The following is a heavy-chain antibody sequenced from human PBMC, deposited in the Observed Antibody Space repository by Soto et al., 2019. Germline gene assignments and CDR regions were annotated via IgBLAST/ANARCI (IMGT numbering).Heavy chain of an antibody. CDR3: AKDAFYGSGSYFDY. CDR2: ISWNSGSI. J-gene: IGHJ4*02. Sequence: EVQLVESGGGLVQPGRSLRLSCAASGFTFDDYAMHWVRQAPGKGLEWVSGISWNSGSIGYADSVKGRFTISRDNAKNYLYLQMNSLRAEDTALYYCAKDAFYGSGSYFDYWGQGTLVTVSS. D-gene: IGHD3-10*01. CDR1: GFTFDDYA. V-gene: IGHV3-9*01.